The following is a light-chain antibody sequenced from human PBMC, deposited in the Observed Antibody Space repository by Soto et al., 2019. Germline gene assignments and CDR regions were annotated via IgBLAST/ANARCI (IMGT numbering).Light chain of an antibody. Sequence: QSVLTQPPSASGTPGQRVTISCSGSNSNIGSNTVEWYQQVPGKAPKLLISSNNQRPSGVPDRFSGSKSGTSASLAISGLQSEDEAHYYCAAWDDSLNGPFFGTGTKLTDL. CDR2: SNN. CDR3: AAWDDSLNGPF. V-gene: IGLV1-44*01. CDR1: NSNIGSNT. J-gene: IGLJ1*01.